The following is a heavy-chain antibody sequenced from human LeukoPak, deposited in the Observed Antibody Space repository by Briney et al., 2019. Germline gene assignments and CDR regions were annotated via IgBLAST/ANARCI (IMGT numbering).Heavy chain of an antibody. CDR2: ILYSGST. Sequence: KASETLSLTCTVSGGSISSSRHYWGWIRQPPGKGLEWIGNILYSGSTNYNPSLKSRVTISVDTSKNQFSLKLSSVTAADTVDYYCVRRVAGSSYRDYWGQGTLVTVSS. J-gene: IGHJ4*02. CDR1: GGSISSSRHY. D-gene: IGHD3-22*01. CDR3: VRRVAGSSYRDY. V-gene: IGHV4-39*01.